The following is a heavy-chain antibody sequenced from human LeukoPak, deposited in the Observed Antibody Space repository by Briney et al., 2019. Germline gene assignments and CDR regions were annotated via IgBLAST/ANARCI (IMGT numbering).Heavy chain of an antibody. CDR3: ASGGVTVYSYGPDY. CDR1: GGILSKWS. D-gene: IGHD5-18*01. J-gene: IGHJ4*02. CDR2: IIPEFDEA. Sequence: GASAKVSCKASGGILSKWSISWVRQAPGQGLEWVGTIIPEFDEAHYTQKLQGRVTISADDSATAAYMELRSLRSDDTAVYYCASGGVTVYSYGPDYWGQGTLVAVSS. V-gene: IGHV1-69*13.